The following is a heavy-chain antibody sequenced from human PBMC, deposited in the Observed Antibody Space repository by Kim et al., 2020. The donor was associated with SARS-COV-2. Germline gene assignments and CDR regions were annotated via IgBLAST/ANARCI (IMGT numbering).Heavy chain of an antibody. Sequence: VKSRITINPDTSKNQFSLQLNSVTPEDTAVYYCARSLIVFGVVIIPSFDYWGQGTLVTVSS. V-gene: IGHV6-1*01. D-gene: IGHD3-3*01. J-gene: IGHJ4*02. CDR3: ARSLIVFGVVIIPSFDY.